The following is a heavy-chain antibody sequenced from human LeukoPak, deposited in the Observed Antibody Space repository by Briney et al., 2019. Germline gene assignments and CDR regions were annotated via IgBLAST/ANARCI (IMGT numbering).Heavy chain of an antibody. CDR1: GGTFSSYA. Sequence: ASVKVSCKASGGTFSSYAISWVRQAPGQGLEWMGWINPNSGGTNYAQKFQGRVTMTRDTSISTAYMELSRLRSDDTAVYYCARAGAAAGTRVDYWGQGTLVTVSS. V-gene: IGHV1-2*02. CDR3: ARAGAAAGTRVDY. D-gene: IGHD6-13*01. CDR2: INPNSGGT. J-gene: IGHJ4*02.